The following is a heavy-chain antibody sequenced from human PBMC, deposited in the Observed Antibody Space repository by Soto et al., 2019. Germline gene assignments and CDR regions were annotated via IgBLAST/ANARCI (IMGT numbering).Heavy chain of an antibody. J-gene: IGHJ6*02. V-gene: IGHV1-18*01. CDR3: AQEGDVPYSYSGMGV. Sequence: QVQLVQSGGEVRKPGASVTVSCKASGYTFTSYGISWVRQAPGQGLEWMGWISGYNGKTNYAQKVQDRVTMTTDTAPSTVYLELRSLRFDDTAVYYCAQEGDVPYSYSGMGVWGQGTTGTVSS. CDR1: GYTFTSYG. CDR2: ISGYNGKT. D-gene: IGHD2-21*02.